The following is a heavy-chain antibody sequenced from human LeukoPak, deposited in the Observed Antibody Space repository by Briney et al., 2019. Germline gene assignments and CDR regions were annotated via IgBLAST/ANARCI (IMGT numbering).Heavy chain of an antibody. CDR2: IYTSGST. CDR1: GGSISSGSYY. J-gene: IGHJ4*02. CDR3: ARGSDGSSPDY. D-gene: IGHD6-6*01. V-gene: IGHV4-61*02. Sequence: SETLSLTCTVSGGSISSGSYYWSWIRQPAGKGLEWIGRIYTSGSTNYNPSLKSRVTMSVDTSKNQFSLKLSSVTAADTAVYYCARGSDGSSPDYWGQGTLVTVSS.